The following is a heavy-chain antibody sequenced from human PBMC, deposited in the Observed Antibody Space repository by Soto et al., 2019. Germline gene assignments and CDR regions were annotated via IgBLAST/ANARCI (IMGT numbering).Heavy chain of an antibody. V-gene: IGHV4-30-4*01. CDR2: ISYSGST. D-gene: IGHD3-3*01. J-gene: IGHJ6*02. CDR3: ARTSLAIFGPSNDYYGIGV. CDR1: GGSISSGEYY. Sequence: QVQLQESGPGLVKPSETLSLTCTVSGGSISSGEYYWTWIRQPPGKGLAWIGYISYSGSTHYSPSLKCRVSITVDTSKNQCSLNLGSGSAEHTAVYYCARTSLAIFGPSNDYYGIGVCGLGTTVTVSS.